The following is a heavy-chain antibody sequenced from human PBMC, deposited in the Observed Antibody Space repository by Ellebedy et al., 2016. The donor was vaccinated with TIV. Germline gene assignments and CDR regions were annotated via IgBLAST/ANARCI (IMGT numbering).Heavy chain of an antibody. J-gene: IGHJ3*02. CDR3: ARDHGAVAFDI. CDR1: GGSISSSNW. Sequence: SETLSLTCAVSGGSISSSNWWSWVRQPPGKGLEWIGSIYHSGSTYYNPSLKSRVTISVDTSKNQFSLKLSSVTAADTAVYYCARDHGAVAFDIWGQGTMVTVSS. CDR2: IYHSGST. V-gene: IGHV4-4*02.